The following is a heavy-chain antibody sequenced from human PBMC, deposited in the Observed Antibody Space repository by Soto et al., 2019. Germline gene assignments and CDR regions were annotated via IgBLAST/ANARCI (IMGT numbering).Heavy chain of an antibody. Sequence: ASVKVSCKASGYSFTTYGISWVRQAPGQGLEWMGWISTYNGDTNYAQKFHGRVTMTTDTSTSTAYMDLRSLRSDDTAVYYCARGGYYDNVWGKLSHYGLDKWGQGTSVTVSS. V-gene: IGHV1-18*01. CDR2: ISTYNGDT. J-gene: IGHJ6*02. CDR3: ARGGYYDNVWGKLSHYGLDK. CDR1: GYSFTTYG. D-gene: IGHD3-16*01.